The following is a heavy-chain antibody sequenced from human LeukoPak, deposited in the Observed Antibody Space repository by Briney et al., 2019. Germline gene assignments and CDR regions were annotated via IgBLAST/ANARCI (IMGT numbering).Heavy chain of an antibody. Sequence: PGGSLSLSCAASGFTFSSYAMSWVRQAPGKGLEWVSAISGSGGSTYYADSVKGRFTISTDNSKNTPYLQMNNLRAEDTAVYYCAKQVAPYYYDSSGYYYDYWGQGTLVTVSS. J-gene: IGHJ4*02. CDR2: ISGSGGST. V-gene: IGHV3-23*01. CDR1: GFTFSSYA. D-gene: IGHD3-22*01. CDR3: AKQVAPYYYDSSGYYYDY.